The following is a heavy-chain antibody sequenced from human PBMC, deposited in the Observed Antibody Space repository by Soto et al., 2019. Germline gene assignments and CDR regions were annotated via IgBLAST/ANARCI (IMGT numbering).Heavy chain of an antibody. CDR1: GGSISSYY. V-gene: IGHV4-59*01. Sequence: QVQLRESGPGLVKPSETLSLTCTVSGGSISSYYWSWIRQPPGKGLEWIGYIYYSGSTNYNPSLKSRVTISVDTSKNQFSLKLSSVTAADTAVYYCARGEAGGYYYYYGMDVWGQGTTVTVSS. CDR3: ARGEAGGYYYYYGMDV. CDR2: IYYSGST. D-gene: IGHD2-15*01. J-gene: IGHJ6*02.